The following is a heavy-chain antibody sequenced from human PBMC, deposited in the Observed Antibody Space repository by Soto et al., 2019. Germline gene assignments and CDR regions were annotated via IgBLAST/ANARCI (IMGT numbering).Heavy chain of an antibody. V-gene: IGHV3-48*02. CDR3: ARDRYYYDSSGSYFDY. J-gene: IGHJ4*02. CDR1: GFTFSSYS. D-gene: IGHD3-22*01. CDR2: ISSSSSTI. Sequence: PGGSLRLSCAASGFTFSSYSMNWVRQAPGKGLEWVSYISSSSSTIYYADSVKGRFTISRDNAKNSLYLQMNSLRDEDTAVYYCARDRYYYDSSGSYFDYWGQGTLVTVSS.